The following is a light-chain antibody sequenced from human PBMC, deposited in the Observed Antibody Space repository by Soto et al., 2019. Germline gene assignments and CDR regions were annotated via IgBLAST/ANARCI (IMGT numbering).Light chain of an antibody. CDR2: EGF. J-gene: IGLJ1*01. V-gene: IGLV2-23*01. CDR3: SSYAGSTTYV. CDR1: SNDVGTYNL. Sequence: QSALTQPASVSGSPGQSITLSCTGTSNDVGTYNLVSWYQQHPGKAPKLIIFEGFKRPSGVSNRFSGSKSGNTASLTISGLQAEDEADYYCSSYAGSTTYVFGTGTKVTGL.